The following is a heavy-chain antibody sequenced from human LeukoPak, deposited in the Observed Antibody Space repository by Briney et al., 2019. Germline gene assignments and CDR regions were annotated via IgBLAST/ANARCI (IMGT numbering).Heavy chain of an antibody. J-gene: IGHJ4*02. CDR1: GFTFSNAW. CDR3: ATYRTGYYYFDY. D-gene: IGHD3-9*01. V-gene: IGHV3-15*01. Sequence: GGSLRLSCAASGFTFSNAWMSWVRQAPGKGLEWVGRIKSKTDGGTTEYAAPVKGRFTISRDDSKNTLHLQMNSLETEDTAVYYCATYRTGYYYFDYWGPGTLVTVSS. CDR2: IKSKTDGGTT.